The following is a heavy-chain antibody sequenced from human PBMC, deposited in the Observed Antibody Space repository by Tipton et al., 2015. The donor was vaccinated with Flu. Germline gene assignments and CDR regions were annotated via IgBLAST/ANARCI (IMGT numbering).Heavy chain of an antibody. V-gene: IGHV4-59*01. D-gene: IGHD3-22*01. J-gene: IGHJ3*02. CDR2: IYYSGST. CDR3: ARESDYYDSRGQRVRDAFDI. CDR1: GGSISSYY. Sequence: TLSLTCTVSGGSISSYYWSWIRQPPGKGLEWIGYIYYSGSTNYNPSLKSRVTISVDTSKNQFSLKLSSVTAADTAVYYCARESDYYDSRGQRVRDAFDIWGQGTMVTVSS.